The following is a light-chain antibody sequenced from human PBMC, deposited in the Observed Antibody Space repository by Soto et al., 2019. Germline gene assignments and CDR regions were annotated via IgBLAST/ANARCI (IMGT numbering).Light chain of an antibody. CDR2: GAS. CDR1: QSVSTN. J-gene: IGKJ5*01. V-gene: IGKV3-15*01. Sequence: ILITQSPATLSVSPGQRATLSCRASQSVSTNLAWYQQKPGRAPRLLIYGASTRATAIPARFSGGGSGTEFTLTISSLQSEDFAVYYCQQYNNWPPITFGQGTRLEI. CDR3: QQYNNWPPIT.